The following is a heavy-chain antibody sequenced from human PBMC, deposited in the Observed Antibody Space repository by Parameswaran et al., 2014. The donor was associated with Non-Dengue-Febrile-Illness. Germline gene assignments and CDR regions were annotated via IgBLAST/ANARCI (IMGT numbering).Heavy chain of an antibody. CDR3: ARHLDSSAYSYYYYAMDV. J-gene: IGHJ6*02. CDR1: GGSISGYY. V-gene: IGHV4-59*08. CDR2: STTWEH. Sequence: SETLSLTCTVSGGSISGYYWSWIRQPPGRDWSGLAISTTWEHQLQPSLNSRVTISVDASRKQFSLKLTSVTAADTAVYYCARHLDSSAYSYYYYAMDVWGQGTTVTVSS. D-gene: IGHD3-22*01.